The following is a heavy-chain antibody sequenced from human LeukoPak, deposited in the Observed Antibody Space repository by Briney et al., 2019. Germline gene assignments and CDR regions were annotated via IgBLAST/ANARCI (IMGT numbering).Heavy chain of an antibody. CDR2: ISYDGSNK. CDR1: GFTFSRYG. J-gene: IGHJ4*02. Sequence: GRSLRLSCAASGFTFSRYGMHWVRQAPGKGLEWVAVISYDGSNKYYADSVKGRFTISRDNSKNTLYLQMNSLRAEDTAVYYCAKALMIAAANVLDYWGQGTLVTVSS. CDR3: AKALMIAAANVLDY. D-gene: IGHD6-13*01. V-gene: IGHV3-30*18.